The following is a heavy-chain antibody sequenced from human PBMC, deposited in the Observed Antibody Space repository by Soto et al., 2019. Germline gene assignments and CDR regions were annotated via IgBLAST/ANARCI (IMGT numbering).Heavy chain of an antibody. CDR3: ARGGSGYHTGRGFAGAMDV. CDR1: GYIFTGYG. D-gene: IGHD3-3*01. Sequence: QVQLVQSGAEVKKPGASVKVSCKASGYIFTGYGISWVRQAPGQGLEWIGWISPYNGHTEYAQSLQGRLTVTADKAPTTAKMGRRSLGADDTAVYYCARGGSGYHTGRGFAGAMDVWGQGTTVTVSS. V-gene: IGHV1-18*04. CDR2: ISPYNGHT. J-gene: IGHJ6*02.